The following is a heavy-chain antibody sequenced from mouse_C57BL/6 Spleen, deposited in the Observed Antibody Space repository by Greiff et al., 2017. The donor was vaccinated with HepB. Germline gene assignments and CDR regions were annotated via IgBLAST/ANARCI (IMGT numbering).Heavy chain of an antibody. CDR3: ARGYYGGIAH. D-gene: IGHD1-1*01. Sequence: QVQLQQPGTELVKPGASVKLSCKASGYTFNSYWMHWVKQRPGQGLEWIGNINPSNGGTNYNEKFKSKATRTVDKSSSTAYMQLSGLTSEDSSVYYGARGYYGGIAHWGQGTLVTDSA. J-gene: IGHJ3*01. CDR1: GYTFNSYW. V-gene: IGHV1-53*01. CDR2: INPSNGGT.